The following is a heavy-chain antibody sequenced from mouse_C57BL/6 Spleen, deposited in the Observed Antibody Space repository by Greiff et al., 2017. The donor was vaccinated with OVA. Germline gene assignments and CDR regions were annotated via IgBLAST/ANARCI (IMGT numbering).Heavy chain of an antibody. J-gene: IGHJ3*01. CDR2: INPGSGGT. CDR1: GYAFTNYL. V-gene: IGHV1-54*01. CDR3: ARSGVYYVGFAH. D-gene: IGHD1-1*01. Sequence: VQLQQSGAELVRPGTSVKVSCKASGYAFTNYLIEWVKQRPGQGLEWIGVINPGSGGTNYNEKFKGKATLTADKSSSTAYMQLSSQTSEDSAVYFCARSGVYYVGFAHWGQGTLVTVSA.